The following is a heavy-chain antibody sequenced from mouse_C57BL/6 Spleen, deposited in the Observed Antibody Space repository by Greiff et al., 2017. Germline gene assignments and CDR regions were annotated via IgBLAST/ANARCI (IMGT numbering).Heavy chain of an antibody. J-gene: IGHJ3*01. CDR3: AREELGRGFAY. CDR2: IDPSDSET. CDR1: GYTFTSYW. D-gene: IGHD4-1*01. Sequence: QVQLQQPGAELVRPGSSVKLSCKASGYTFTSYWMHWVKQRPIQGLEWIGNIDPSDSETHYNQKFKDKATLTVDKSSSTAYMQLSSLTSEDSAVYYCAREELGRGFAYWGQGTLVTVSA. V-gene: IGHV1-52*01.